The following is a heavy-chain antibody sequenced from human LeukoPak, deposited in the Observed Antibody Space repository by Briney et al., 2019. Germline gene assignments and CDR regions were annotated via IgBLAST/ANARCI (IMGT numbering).Heavy chain of an antibody. CDR3: ARRYTASPGERFDY. D-gene: IGHD2-2*02. CDR2: IYYSGST. V-gene: IGHV4-61*01. J-gene: IGHJ4*02. Sequence: SETLSLTCTVSGGSVSSGSYYWNWIRQPPGKVLEWLGYIYYSGSTNYNPSLKSRVTISVDTSKNQFSLKLSSVTAADTAVYYCARRYTASPGERFDYWGQGTLVTVSS. CDR1: GGSVSSGSYY.